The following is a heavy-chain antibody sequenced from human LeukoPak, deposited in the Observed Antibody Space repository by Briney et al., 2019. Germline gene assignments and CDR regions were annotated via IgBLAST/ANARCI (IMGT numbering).Heavy chain of an antibody. Sequence: SETLSLTCTVSGGSISSYYWSWIRQPPGKGLKWIGYIYYSGSTNYNPSLKSRVTMSVDTSKNQFSLKLSSVTAADPAVYYCARHNYDFWSGNNWFDPWGQGTLVTVSS. J-gene: IGHJ5*02. CDR1: GGSISSYY. CDR3: ARHNYDFWSGNNWFDP. D-gene: IGHD3-3*01. V-gene: IGHV4-59*01. CDR2: IYYSGST.